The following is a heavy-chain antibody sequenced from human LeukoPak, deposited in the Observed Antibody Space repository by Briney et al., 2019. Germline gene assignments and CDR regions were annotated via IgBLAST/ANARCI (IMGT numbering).Heavy chain of an antibody. CDR3: ARDFLHLGG. CDR2: IRFDGDDT. CDR1: GFPFSYYG. V-gene: IGHV3-30*02. D-gene: IGHD3-16*01. J-gene: IGHJ3*01. Sequence: PGGSLSLSCAAPGFPFSYYGIHWVRQAPGRGLEWVAFIRFDGDDTYYSESVKGRFTISRDNAKNTLYLQMNSLRAEDTAVYYCARDFLHLGGWGQGTMVTVSS.